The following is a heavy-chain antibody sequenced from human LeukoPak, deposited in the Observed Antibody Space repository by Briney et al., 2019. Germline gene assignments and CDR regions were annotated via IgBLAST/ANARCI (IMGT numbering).Heavy chain of an antibody. CDR1: GFTFSSYW. D-gene: IGHD3-9*01. V-gene: IGHV3-74*01. J-gene: IGHJ3*02. CDR3: QRATYDILTGYYDAFDI. Sequence: GGSLRLSCAASGFTFSSYWMHWVRQAPGKGLVWVSRINSDGSSTSYADSVKGRFTISRDNAKNTLYLQMNSLRAEDTAVYFRQRATYDILTGYYDAFDIWGQGTMVTVSS. CDR2: INSDGSST.